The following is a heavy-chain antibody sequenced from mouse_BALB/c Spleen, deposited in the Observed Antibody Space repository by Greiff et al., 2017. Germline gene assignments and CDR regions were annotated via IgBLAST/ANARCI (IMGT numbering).Heavy chain of an antibody. CDR3: TRGHYYGSFDY. D-gene: IGHD1-2*01. V-gene: IGHV6-6*02. J-gene: IGHJ2*01. Sequence: EVKLEESGGGLVQPGGSMKLSCVASGFTFSNYWMNWVRQSPEKGLEWVAEIRLKSNNYATHYAESVKGRFTISRDDSKSSVYLQMNNLRAEDTGIYYRTRGHYYGSFDYWGQGTTLTVSS. CDR2: IRLKSNNYAT. CDR1: GFTFSNYW.